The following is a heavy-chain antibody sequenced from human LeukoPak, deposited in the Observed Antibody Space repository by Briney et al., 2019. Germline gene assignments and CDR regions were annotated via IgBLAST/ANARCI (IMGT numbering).Heavy chain of an antibody. CDR1: GFTFSDYY. Sequence: GGSLRLSCAASGFTFSDYYMSWIRQAPGKGLEWVSYISSSGSTIYYTDSVKGRFTISRDNAKNSLYLQMNSLRAEDTAVYYCARLPAYCSSTSCYYDYWGQGTLVTVSS. CDR3: ARLPAYCSSTSCYYDY. D-gene: IGHD2-2*01. CDR2: ISSSGSTI. J-gene: IGHJ4*02. V-gene: IGHV3-11*01.